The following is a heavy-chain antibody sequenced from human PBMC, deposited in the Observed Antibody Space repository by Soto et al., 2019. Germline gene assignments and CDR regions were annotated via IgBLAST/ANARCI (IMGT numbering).Heavy chain of an antibody. CDR2: IRSKANDYAT. CDR1: GFTFSGST. J-gene: IGHJ1*01. Sequence: EVRLVQSGGGLVQPGGSLKLSCAASGFTFSGSTVHWVRQASGEGLQWVGRIRSKANDYATTYIASVKGRFTISRDDSRTTAYLQMSDLKTEDTAVYYCTGGYCTGGTCYSGYFQHWGQGALVTVFS. V-gene: IGHV3-73*02. D-gene: IGHD2-15*01. CDR3: TGGYCTGGTCYSGYFQH.